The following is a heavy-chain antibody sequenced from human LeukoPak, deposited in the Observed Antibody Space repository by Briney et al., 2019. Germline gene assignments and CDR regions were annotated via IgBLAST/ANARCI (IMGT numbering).Heavy chain of an antibody. J-gene: IGHJ4*02. CDR3: ARVTYYYGSGRQDEFDY. D-gene: IGHD3-10*01. CDR2: ITDYSGNT. CDR1: GYTFTSYG. Sequence: GASVKVSCKASGYTFTSYGISRVRQAPGQGLEWMGWITDYSGNTNYAQKFQGRVTMTTDTSTSTAYMELRSLRSDDTAVYFCARVTYYYGSGRQDEFDYWGQGTLVTVSS. V-gene: IGHV1-18*01.